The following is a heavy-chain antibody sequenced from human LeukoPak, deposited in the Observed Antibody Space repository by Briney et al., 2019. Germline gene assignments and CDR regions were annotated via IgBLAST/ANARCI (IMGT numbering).Heavy chain of an antibody. CDR1: GFTFSSYG. D-gene: IGHD1-26*01. CDR3: AKVRELLHFDY. V-gene: IGHV3-23*01. Sequence: GGSLRLSCAASGFTFSSYGMSWVRQALGKGLEWVSAINGGGGSTYYADSVKGRFTISRDNAKNSLYLQMNSLRAEDTAVYYCAKVRELLHFDYWGQGTLVTVSS. CDR2: INGGGGST. J-gene: IGHJ4*02.